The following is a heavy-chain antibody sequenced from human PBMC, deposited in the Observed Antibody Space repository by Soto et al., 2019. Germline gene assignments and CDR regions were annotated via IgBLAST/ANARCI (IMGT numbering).Heavy chain of an antibody. V-gene: IGHV4-39*01. J-gene: IGHJ4*02. CDR2: VSYSGST. Sequence: QSQTLSLTCTVSGDSISSVSFSWGWIRQPPGKGLEWIGSVSYSGSTYYNLSLKSRVTISLETSKNQFSLKLRSVTAADTAVYYCARHGGPPLVVPAAQNFDYWGQGALVTVSS. D-gene: IGHD2-2*01. CDR3: ARHGGPPLVVPAAQNFDY. CDR1: GDSISSVSFS.